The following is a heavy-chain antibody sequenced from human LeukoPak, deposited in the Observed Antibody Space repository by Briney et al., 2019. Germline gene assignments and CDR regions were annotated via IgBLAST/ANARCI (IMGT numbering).Heavy chain of an antibody. CDR3: AKDIVIIPAASYAFDI. Sequence: GGSLRLSCAASGFSFSAYAMSWVRQAPGKGLEWVSVISGSGASTYYADSVKGRFTISRDNSKNTLYLQTNSLRAEDTAVYYCAKDIVIIPAASYAFDIWDQGTMVIVSS. J-gene: IGHJ3*02. CDR1: GFSFSAYA. CDR2: ISGSGAST. V-gene: IGHV3-23*01. D-gene: IGHD2-2*01.